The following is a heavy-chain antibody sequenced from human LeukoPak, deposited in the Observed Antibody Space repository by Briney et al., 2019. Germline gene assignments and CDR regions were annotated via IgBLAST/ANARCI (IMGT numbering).Heavy chain of an antibody. J-gene: IGHJ3*01. V-gene: IGHV4-59*08. CDR3: ARQDYQVLFGAFDA. Sequence: SETLTLTCTVSGGSISGYYWSWIRQPPGKGLEWIGYIYHSGSTDYNPSLKSRVTISVDTSKSQFSLKLTSVTAADTALYYCARQDYQVLFGAFDAWGQGAMVTVSS. CDR1: GGSISGYY. CDR2: IYHSGST. D-gene: IGHD2-2*01.